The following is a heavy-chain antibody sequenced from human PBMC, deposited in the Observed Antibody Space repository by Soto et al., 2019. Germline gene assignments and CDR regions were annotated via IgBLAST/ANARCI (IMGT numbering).Heavy chain of an antibody. CDR3: AHRALYRSFYWYFDL. CDR1: GFSLTTTAEG. Sequence: QITLKESGPTLVKPTQTLTLTCTFSGFSLTTTAEGVGWIRQPPGKALEWLALIYWDDDKRYSPSVKSRLTITKDTSRNQLVLTMTNVDPVDTATYYCAHRALYRSFYWYFDLWGRGTLVPVSS. CDR2: IYWDDDK. D-gene: IGHD4-4*01. J-gene: IGHJ2*01. V-gene: IGHV2-5*02.